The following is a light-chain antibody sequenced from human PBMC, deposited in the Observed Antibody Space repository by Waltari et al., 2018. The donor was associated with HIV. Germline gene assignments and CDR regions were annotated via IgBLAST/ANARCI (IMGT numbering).Light chain of an antibody. CDR3: QQYDSYWWT. V-gene: IGKV1-5*03. J-gene: IGKJ1*01. Sequence: IPLTQSPSTLSASVGDRVTITCRARQGISRGLAGYQQKPGTAPKLLIYKASTLESGGPARFSGSGSGTEFTLTISILQPEDCSTYYCQQYDSYWWTFGRGTKVEIK. CDR1: QGISRG. CDR2: KAS.